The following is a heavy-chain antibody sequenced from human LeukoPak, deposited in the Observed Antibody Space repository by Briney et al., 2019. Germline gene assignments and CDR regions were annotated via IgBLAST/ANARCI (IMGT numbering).Heavy chain of an antibody. D-gene: IGHD3-10*01. CDR3: ARGAYWEVRGVSYYYYGMDV. V-gene: IGHV3-66*01. Sequence: AGGSLRLSCAASGFTVSSNCMNWVRQAPGKGLEWVSLIYAGSSTSYADSVKGRFTISRDNSNNTLYLQMNSLRADDTAVYYCARGAYWEVRGVSYYYYGMDVWGQGTTVTVSS. CDR1: GFTVSSNC. CDR2: IYAGSST. J-gene: IGHJ6*02.